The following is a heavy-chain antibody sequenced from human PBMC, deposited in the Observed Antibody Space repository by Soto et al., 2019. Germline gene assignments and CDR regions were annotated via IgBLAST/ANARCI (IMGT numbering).Heavy chain of an antibody. CDR1: GGTFSSYA. CDR2: IIPIFGTA. CDR3: ARGGGGYFQELDY. D-gene: IGHD1-26*01. J-gene: IGHJ4*02. V-gene: IGHV1-69*01. Sequence: QVQLVQSGAEVKKPGSSVKVSCKASGGTFSSYAISWVRQAPGQGLEWMGGIIPIFGTANYAQKFQGRVTITAEESTTTVYMEMRSLRSEVTAVDYCARGGGGYFQELDYWGQGTLVTFAS.